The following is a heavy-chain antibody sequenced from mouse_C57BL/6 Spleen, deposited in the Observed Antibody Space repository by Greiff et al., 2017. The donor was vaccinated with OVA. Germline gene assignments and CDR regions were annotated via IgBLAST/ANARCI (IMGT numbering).Heavy chain of an antibody. CDR2: IDPSDSYT. CDR1: GYTFTSYW. Sequence: VQLQQPGAELVMPGASVKLSCKASGYTFTSYWMHWVKQRPGQGLEWIGEIDPSDSYTNYNQKFKGKSTLTVDKSSSTAYMQLSSLTSEDSAVYYCARGDDGYAMDYWGQGTSVTVSS. D-gene: IGHD2-3*01. CDR3: ARGDDGYAMDY. V-gene: IGHV1-69*01. J-gene: IGHJ4*01.